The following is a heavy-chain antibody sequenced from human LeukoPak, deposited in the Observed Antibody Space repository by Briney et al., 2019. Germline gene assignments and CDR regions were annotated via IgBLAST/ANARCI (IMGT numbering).Heavy chain of an antibody. CDR3: AKGPFPRTTGYYMDV. D-gene: IGHD1-7*01. CDR2: ISGSGGST. J-gene: IGHJ6*03. Sequence: GGSLRLSCAASGFTFSSYAVSWVRQAPGKGLEWVSAISGSGGSTYYADSVKGRFTISRDNSKNTLYLQMNSLRAEDTAVYYCAKGPFPRTTGYYMDVWGKGTTVTVSS. CDR1: GFTFSSYA. V-gene: IGHV3-23*01.